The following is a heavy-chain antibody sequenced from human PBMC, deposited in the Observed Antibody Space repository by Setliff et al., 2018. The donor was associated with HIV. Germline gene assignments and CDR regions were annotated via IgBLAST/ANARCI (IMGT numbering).Heavy chain of an antibody. CDR2: INPKSDGT. Sequence: GAPVKVSCKASGYTFTGYYMHWVRQAPGQGLEWMEWINPKSDGTNYAQKFQGWITMTRDTSISTAYMELSRLRSDDTAVYYCARDYYDSSGYIFFPGLPDYWGQGTLVTVSS. D-gene: IGHD3-22*01. CDR3: ARDYYDSSGYIFFPGLPDY. CDR1: GYTFTGYY. V-gene: IGHV1-2*04. J-gene: IGHJ4*02.